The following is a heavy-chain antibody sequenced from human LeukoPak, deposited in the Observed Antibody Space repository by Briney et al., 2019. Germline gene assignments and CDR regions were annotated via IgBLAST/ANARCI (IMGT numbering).Heavy chain of an antibody. J-gene: IGHJ4*02. CDR2: IYYSGST. V-gene: IGHV4-39*01. Sequence: SETLSLTCTVSGGSISSSSYYWGWIRQPPGKGLEWIGSIYYSGSTYYNPSLKSRVTISVDTSKNQFSLKLSSVTAADTAVYYCARCYCSSTSCHGGQFYFDYWGQGTLVTVSS. CDR1: GGSISSSSYY. CDR3: ARCYCSSTSCHGGQFYFDY. D-gene: IGHD2-2*01.